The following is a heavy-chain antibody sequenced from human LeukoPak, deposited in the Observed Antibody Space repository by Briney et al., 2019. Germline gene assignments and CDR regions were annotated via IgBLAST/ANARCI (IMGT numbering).Heavy chain of an antibody. D-gene: IGHD1-26*01. Sequence: GGSLRLSCAASGFTFSSYSMNWVRQAPGKGLEWVSSISSSSSYIYYADSAKGRFTISRDNAKNSLYLQMNSLRAEDTAVYYCARGSPVSGDYWGQGTLVTVSS. CDR1: GFTFSSYS. V-gene: IGHV3-21*01. J-gene: IGHJ4*02. CDR3: ARGSPVSGDY. CDR2: ISSSSSYI.